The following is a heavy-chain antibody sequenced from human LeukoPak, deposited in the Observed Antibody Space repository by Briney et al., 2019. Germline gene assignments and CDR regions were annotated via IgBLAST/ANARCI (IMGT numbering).Heavy chain of an antibody. Sequence: ETLSLTCTASAGSISSYYWSWIRQPPGKRLEWIGYIYYSGSTNYNPSLKSRVIISVDTTKNQFSLKRSSVAAADTVVYYWASGAYYYGSGTGWFDPWGQGTLVTVAS. CDR2: IYYSGST. J-gene: IGHJ5*02. CDR1: AGSISSYY. V-gene: IGHV4-59*01. D-gene: IGHD3-10*01. CDR3: ASGAYYYGSGTGWFDP.